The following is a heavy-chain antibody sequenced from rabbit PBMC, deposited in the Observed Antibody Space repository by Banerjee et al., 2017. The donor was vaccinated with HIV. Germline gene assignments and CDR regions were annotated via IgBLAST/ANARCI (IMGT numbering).Heavy chain of an antibody. Sequence: QQQLKESGGGLVQPEGSLTLTCTASGFSFSSSYYMCWVRQAPGKGLEWIGCIYIGSGITYYASWAKGRFTISKTSSTTVTLQMTSLTAADTATYFCARDPVSGGYNHNLWGPGTLVTVS. D-gene: IGHD1-1*01. CDR1: GFSFSSSYY. V-gene: IGHV1S45*01. CDR3: ARDPVSGGYNHNL. J-gene: IGHJ4*01. CDR2: IYIGSGIT.